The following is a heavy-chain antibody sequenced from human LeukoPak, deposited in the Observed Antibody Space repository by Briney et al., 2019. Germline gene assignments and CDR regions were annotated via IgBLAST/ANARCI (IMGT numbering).Heavy chain of an antibody. Sequence: GGSLRLSCAASGFTFDEHDMFWVRQVPGKGLEWVCLISKDGGNKQYADSVKGRFSVSRDNNRNSLSLQMNSLRSEDTALYFCAKRSGAPNNFDYWGQGAPVTVSS. CDR1: GFTFDEHD. D-gene: IGHD1-1*01. J-gene: IGHJ4*02. CDR3: AKRSGAPNNFDY. V-gene: IGHV3-43*02. CDR2: ISKDGGNK.